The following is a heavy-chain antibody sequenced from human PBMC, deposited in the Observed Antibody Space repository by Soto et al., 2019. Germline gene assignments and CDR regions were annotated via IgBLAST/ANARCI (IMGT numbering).Heavy chain of an antibody. CDR3: ARAPVTTGLSGDFDP. J-gene: IGHJ5*02. CDR1: GYSLTKLS. V-gene: IGHV1-24*01. Sequence: ASVKVSCKVSGYSLTKLSIHWVRQAPGKGLEWMGGFDPEDGETIYAQKFQGRVSMTEDTSTSTAYMELSSLRSEDTAVYYCARAPVTTGLSGDFDPWGQGTLVTVSS. CDR2: FDPEDGET. D-gene: IGHD4-4*01.